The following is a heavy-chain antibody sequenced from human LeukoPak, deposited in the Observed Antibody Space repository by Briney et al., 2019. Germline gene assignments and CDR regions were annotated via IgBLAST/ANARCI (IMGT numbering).Heavy chain of an antibody. Sequence: SETLSLTCAVYGGSFSGYYWSWIRQPPGKGLEWIGEITHSGSTNYNPSLKSRLTISVDTSKNQFSLKLSSVTAADTAVYYCARFLWFGELLYYMDVWGKGTTVTVSS. J-gene: IGHJ6*03. CDR3: ARFLWFGELLYYMDV. V-gene: IGHV4-34*01. CDR1: GGSFSGYY. CDR2: ITHSGST. D-gene: IGHD3-10*01.